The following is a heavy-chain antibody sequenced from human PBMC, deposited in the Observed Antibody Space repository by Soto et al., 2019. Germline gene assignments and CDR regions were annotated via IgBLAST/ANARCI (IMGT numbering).Heavy chain of an antibody. V-gene: IGHV1-18*01. D-gene: IGHD6-25*01. CDR1: GYAFNTYG. J-gene: IGHJ5*02. CDR3: VRDLPSAAPFFYL. Sequence: QVQLIQSGAEVKRPGASLKVSCRASGYAFNTYGVSWVRQAPGQGLEWGGWISTSNGHTNFAQNFQGRVTLTTDTSTSKAYMELRSLTSDDTAVYYCVRDLPSAAPFFYLWGQGTLVTVSS. CDR2: ISTSNGHT.